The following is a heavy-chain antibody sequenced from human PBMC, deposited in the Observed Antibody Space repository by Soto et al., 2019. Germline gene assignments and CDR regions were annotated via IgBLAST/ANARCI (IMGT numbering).Heavy chain of an antibody. J-gene: IGHJ6*02. CDR2: IITVLGTT. CDR3: ARRRYCGYDCYHKHYYGMDV. V-gene: IGHV1-69*08. Sequence: QVQLVQSGAELKKTGSSVKVSCRASGDTFSSYAVNWVRQAPGRGLEWMGRIITVLGTTDYAQNFKGRLTITEEKSTXTXYXXLSSLRSEDTAVYYCARRRYCGYDCYHKHYYGMDVWGQGTTVTVAS. D-gene: IGHD2-21*01. CDR1: GDTFSSYA.